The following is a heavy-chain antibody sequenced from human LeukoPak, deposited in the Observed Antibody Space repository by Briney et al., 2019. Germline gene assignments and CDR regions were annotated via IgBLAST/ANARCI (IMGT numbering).Heavy chain of an antibody. CDR1: GFTFSSYA. D-gene: IGHD4-17*01. CDR3: ARARGDGVSWFDP. CDR2: ISSSSSYI. J-gene: IGHJ5*02. V-gene: IGHV3-21*01. Sequence: GGSLRLSCAAPGFTFSSYAMSWFRQAPGKGLEWVSSISSSSSYIYYADSVKGRFTISRDNAKNSLYLQMNSLRAEDTAVYYCARARGDGVSWFDPWGQGTLVTVSS.